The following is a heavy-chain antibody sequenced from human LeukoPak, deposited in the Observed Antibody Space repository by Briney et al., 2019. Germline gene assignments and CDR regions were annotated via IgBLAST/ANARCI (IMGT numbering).Heavy chain of an antibody. D-gene: IGHD6-19*01. CDR2: IYYSGST. V-gene: IGHV4-59*01. CDR1: GGSISSYY. J-gene: IGHJ2*01. Sequence: KPSETLSLTCTVSGGSISSYYWSWIRQPPGKGLEWIGYIYYSGSTNYNPSLKSRVTISVDTSKNQFSLKLSSVTAADTAVYYCARGPLGSGWYVADWYFGLWGRGALVTVSS. CDR3: ARGPLGSGWYVADWYFGL.